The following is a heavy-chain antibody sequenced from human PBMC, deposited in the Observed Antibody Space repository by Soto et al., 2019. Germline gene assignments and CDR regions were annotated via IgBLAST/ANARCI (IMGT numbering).Heavy chain of an antibody. J-gene: IGHJ3*02. Sequence: SVKVSCKASGGTFSSYAISWVRQAPGQGLEWMGGIIPIFGTANYAQKFQGRVTITADESTSTAYMELSSLRSEDTAVYYCARRKPDPYQITMIVVVNDAFDIWGQGTMVTVSS. D-gene: IGHD3-22*01. CDR2: IIPIFGTA. CDR3: ARRKPDPYQITMIVVVNDAFDI. CDR1: GGTFSSYA. V-gene: IGHV1-69*13.